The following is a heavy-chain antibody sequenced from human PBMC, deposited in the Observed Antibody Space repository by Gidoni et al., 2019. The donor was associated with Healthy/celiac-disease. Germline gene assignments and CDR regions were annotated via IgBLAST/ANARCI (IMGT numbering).Heavy chain of an antibody. Sequence: QVQLQESGPGLVKPSETLSLTCPVSGYSISSGYYWGWLRQPPGTGLEWIGSIYHSGSTYYNPSLKSRVTISVDTSKNQFSLKLSSVTAADTAVYYCARRGSIGYYYGSGTTGPRGAFDIWGQGTMVTVSS. D-gene: IGHD3-10*01. CDR1: GYSISSGYY. V-gene: IGHV4-38-2*01. CDR2: IYHSGST. J-gene: IGHJ3*02. CDR3: ARRGSIGYYYGSGTTGPRGAFDI.